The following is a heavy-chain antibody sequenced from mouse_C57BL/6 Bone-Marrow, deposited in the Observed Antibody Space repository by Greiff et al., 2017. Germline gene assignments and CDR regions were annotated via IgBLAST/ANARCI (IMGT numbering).Heavy chain of an antibody. CDR3: ARTLRRGDYYAMDY. CDR1: GFSLSTFGMG. Sequence: QVTLKVSGPGILQPSQTLSLTCSFSGFSLSTFGMGVGWIRQPSGKGLDWLAHIWWDDDKYYNPALKSRLTISKDTSKNQVFLKIANVDTADTATYYCARTLRRGDYYAMDYWGQGTSVTVSS. J-gene: IGHJ4*01. CDR2: IWWDDDK. V-gene: IGHV8-8*01. D-gene: IGHD1-2*01.